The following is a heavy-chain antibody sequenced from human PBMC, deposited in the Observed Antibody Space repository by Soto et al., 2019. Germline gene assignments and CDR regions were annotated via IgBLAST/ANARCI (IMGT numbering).Heavy chain of an antibody. J-gene: IGHJ6*02. CDR2: INQGVSI. CDR1: SGSFSGYY. Sequence: SETLSLTCAVYSGSFSGYYRTWIRQPPGKGLEWIGEINQGVSIIYNPSLESRVTISGDSSKNQFSLKLSSVTAADTAVYYCARGGSSWSYYYYGRDVWGQGTTVTFPS. D-gene: IGHD6-13*01. V-gene: IGHV4-34*01. CDR3: ARGGSSWSYYYYGRDV.